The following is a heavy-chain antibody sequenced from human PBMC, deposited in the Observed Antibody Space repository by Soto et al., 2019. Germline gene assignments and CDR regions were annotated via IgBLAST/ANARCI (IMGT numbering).Heavy chain of an antibody. Sequence: GGSLRLSCAASGFTFSSYTMNWVRQAPGKGLEWVSSTTSRSSYIYYADSVKGRFTISRDNAKNSLYLQMNDLRAEDTAVYYCARNLYTPIVVVPNYFALWGRGTLVTVSS. CDR3: ARNLYTPIVVVPNYFAL. J-gene: IGHJ2*01. D-gene: IGHD3-22*01. V-gene: IGHV3-21*01. CDR2: TTSRSSYI. CDR1: GFTFSSYT.